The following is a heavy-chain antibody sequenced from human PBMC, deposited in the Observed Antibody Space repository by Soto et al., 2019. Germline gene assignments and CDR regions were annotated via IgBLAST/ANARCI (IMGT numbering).Heavy chain of an antibody. V-gene: IGHV3-23*01. CDR1: GFTFSSYA. CDR3: ARSPPEGINYYYYYMDV. J-gene: IGHJ6*03. Sequence: GGSLRLSCAASGFTFSSYAMSWVRQAPGKGLEWVSAISGSGGSTYYADSVKGRFTISRDNSKNTLYLQMNSLRAEDTAVYYCARSPPEGINYYYYYMDVWGKGTTVTVSS. CDR2: ISGSGGST. D-gene: IGHD3-3*02.